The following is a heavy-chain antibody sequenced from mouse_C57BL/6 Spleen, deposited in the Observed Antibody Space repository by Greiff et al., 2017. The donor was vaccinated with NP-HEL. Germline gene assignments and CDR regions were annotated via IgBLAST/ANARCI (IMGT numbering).Heavy chain of an antibody. CDR2: IDPSDSET. Sequence: VQLQQPGAELVRPGSSVKLSCKASGYTFTSYWMHWVKQRPIQGLEWIGNIDPSDSETHYNQKFKDKATLTVDKSSSTAYMQLSSLTSEDSAVYYCARGDDGYYVRFAYWGQGTLVTVSA. CDR1: GYTFTSYW. J-gene: IGHJ3*01. D-gene: IGHD2-3*01. V-gene: IGHV1-52*01. CDR3: ARGDDGYYVRFAY.